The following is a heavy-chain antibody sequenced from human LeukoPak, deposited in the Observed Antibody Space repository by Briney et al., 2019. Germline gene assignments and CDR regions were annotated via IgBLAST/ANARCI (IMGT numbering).Heavy chain of an antibody. Sequence: PGGSLRPSCAASGFTFSSYEMNWVRQAPGKGLEWVSYISSSGSTIYYADSVKGRFTISRDNAKNSLYLQMNSLRAEDTAVYYCARDSTAMGYYYYYYGMDVWGQGTTVTVSS. V-gene: IGHV3-48*03. CDR2: ISSSGSTI. CDR1: GFTFSSYE. CDR3: ARDSTAMGYYYYYYGMDV. D-gene: IGHD5-18*01. J-gene: IGHJ6*02.